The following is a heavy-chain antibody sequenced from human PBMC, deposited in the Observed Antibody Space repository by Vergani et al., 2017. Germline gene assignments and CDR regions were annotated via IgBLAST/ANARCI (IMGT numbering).Heavy chain of an antibody. D-gene: IGHD6-13*01. Sequence: QVQLVESGGGVVQPGRSLRLSCAASGFTFSSYGMHCVRQAPGKGLEWVSVIWYDGSNIYYADSVKGRFTSSIDNYKNTLYVQMNSLRAEDTAVYYCARESIAAVGATLLFDYWGQGTLVTVSS. V-gene: IGHV3-33*01. CDR2: IWYDGSNI. CDR1: GFTFSSYG. CDR3: ARESIAAVGATLLFDY. J-gene: IGHJ4*02.